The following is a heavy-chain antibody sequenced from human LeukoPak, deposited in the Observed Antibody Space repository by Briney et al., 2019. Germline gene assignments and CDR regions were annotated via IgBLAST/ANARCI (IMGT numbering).Heavy chain of an antibody. J-gene: IGHJ6*02. V-gene: IGHV4-61*01. Sequence: SETLSLTCTVSGGSVNSGSYFWSWFRQPPGRGLEWIGYIQNSATTNYNPSLESRVTIFVDSSKDQFSQRVTSVTAADTAVYYCATDYSNFYGMDGWGQGTTVTVSS. CDR3: ATDYSNFYGMDG. CDR1: GGSVNSGSYF. CDR2: IQNSATT. D-gene: IGHD4-11*01.